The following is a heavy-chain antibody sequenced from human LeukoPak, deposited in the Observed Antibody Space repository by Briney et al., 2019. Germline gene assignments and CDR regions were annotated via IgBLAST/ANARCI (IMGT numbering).Heavy chain of an antibody. CDR1: GYTFTSYG. CDR2: ISAYNGNT. J-gene: IGHJ4*02. D-gene: IGHD3-22*01. CDR3: AWYDSSGYNFDY. V-gene: IGHV1-18*01. Sequence: GASVKVSCKASGYTFTSYGISWVRQAPGQGLEWMGWISAYNGNTNYAQTLQGRVTMTTDTSTSTAYMELRSLRSDDTAVYYCAWYDSSGYNFDYWGQGTLVTVSS.